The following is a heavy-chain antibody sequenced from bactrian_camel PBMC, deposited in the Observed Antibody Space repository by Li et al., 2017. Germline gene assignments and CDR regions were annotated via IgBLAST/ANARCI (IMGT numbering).Heavy chain of an antibody. J-gene: IGHJ4*01. CDR3: KADSPRHWFQSCLHRDY. Sequence: HVQLVESGGGSVQAGGSLRLSCGASGSIYGDACVGWLRQAPGKERELVASITEDGATAYADSVKGRFTISRDNAKNTLYLQLNSLKPVDTAMYYCKADSPRHWFQSCLHRDYWGQGTQVTVS. D-gene: IGHD7*01. CDR1: GSIYGDAC. V-gene: IGHV3S53*01. CDR2: ITEDGAT.